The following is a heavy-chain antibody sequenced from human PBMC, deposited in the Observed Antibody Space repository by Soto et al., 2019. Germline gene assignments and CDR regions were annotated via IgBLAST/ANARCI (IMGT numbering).Heavy chain of an antibody. CDR2: IIPIFGTA. V-gene: IGHV1-69*13. Sequence: ASVKVSCKASGGTFSSYAISWVRQAPGQGLEWMGGIIPIFGTANYAQKFQGRVTITADESTSTAYMELSSLRSEDTAVYYCARDASYYDSSGYYIDYWGQGTLVTVSS. CDR1: GGTFSSYA. J-gene: IGHJ4*02. CDR3: ARDASYYDSSGYYIDY. D-gene: IGHD3-22*01.